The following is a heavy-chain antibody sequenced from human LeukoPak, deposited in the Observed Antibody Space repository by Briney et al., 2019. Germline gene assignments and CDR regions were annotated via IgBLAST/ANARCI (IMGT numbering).Heavy chain of an antibody. Sequence: GGSLRLSCVASGFIFNKHAMSWVRQAPGKGLEWVSGLSGSGSSTDYADFVKGRFTVSRNNSKNTLFLQMNSLRAEDTAIYYCAKERDYGPADYWGQGTLVTVSS. D-gene: IGHD4/OR15-4a*01. CDR1: GFIFNKHA. CDR3: AKERDYGPADY. J-gene: IGHJ4*02. CDR2: LSGSGSST. V-gene: IGHV3-23*01.